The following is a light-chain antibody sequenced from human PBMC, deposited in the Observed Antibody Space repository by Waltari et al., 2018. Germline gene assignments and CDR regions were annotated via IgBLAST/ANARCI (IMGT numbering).Light chain of an antibody. V-gene: IGKV4-1*01. Sequence: DIAMTQSPDSLPVSLGETAIINCTSSQSVVYSFNNKDYIAWYQQKPGQPPKLLIYWASTRASGVPDRFSGSGSGTDFTLTISNLQAEDVAVYYCQQYDNTPYTFGQGTRLEIK. CDR3: QQYDNTPYT. CDR1: QSVVYSFNNKDY. J-gene: IGKJ2*01. CDR2: WAS.